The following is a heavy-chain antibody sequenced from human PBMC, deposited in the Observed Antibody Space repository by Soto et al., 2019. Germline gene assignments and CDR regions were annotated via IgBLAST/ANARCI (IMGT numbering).Heavy chain of an antibody. CDR1: GFTVSSNY. J-gene: IGHJ5*02. CDR3: ARDTSRSSSLGWFDP. D-gene: IGHD6-6*01. CDR2: IYSGESK. V-gene: IGHV3-53*01. Sequence: XGSLSLAIAASGFTVSSNYMSWVRQAPGKGLEWVSVIYSGESKLYADSVKGRLTISRDNFKNTLYLQMNSLRAEDTAVYYCARDTSRSSSLGWFDPWGQGALVTVSS.